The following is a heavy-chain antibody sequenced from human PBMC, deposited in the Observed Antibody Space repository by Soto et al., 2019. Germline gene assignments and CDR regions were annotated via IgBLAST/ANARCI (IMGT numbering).Heavy chain of an antibody. D-gene: IGHD6-13*01. V-gene: IGHV3-13*04. CDR2: IDTAGNT. Sequence: EVQLVESGGGLVQPGGSLRLSCAASGFTFSNYDMHWVRQTTGKGLEWVAAIDTAGNTYYPDYVKGRFTISRENAKNSLVLQMNNLRAWDTAVYYCARGTGYSSSWYTSWGQGTLVTVSS. J-gene: IGHJ5*02. CDR3: ARGTGYSSSWYTS. CDR1: GFTFSNYD.